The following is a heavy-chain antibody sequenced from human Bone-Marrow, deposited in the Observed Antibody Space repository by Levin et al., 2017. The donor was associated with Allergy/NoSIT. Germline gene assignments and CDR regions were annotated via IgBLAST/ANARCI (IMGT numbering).Heavy chain of an antibody. CDR1: GFTFSSYW. J-gene: IGHJ5*02. D-gene: IGHD2-2*01. V-gene: IGHV3-7*04. Sequence: PGGSLRLSCAASGFTFSSYWMSWVRQAPGKGLEWVANIKQDGSEKYYVDSVKGRFTISRDNAKNSLYLQMNSLRAEDTAVYYCARGGGSTSGFTPREFSPWGQGTLVTVSS. CDR3: ARGGGSTSGFTPREFSP. CDR2: IKQDGSEK.